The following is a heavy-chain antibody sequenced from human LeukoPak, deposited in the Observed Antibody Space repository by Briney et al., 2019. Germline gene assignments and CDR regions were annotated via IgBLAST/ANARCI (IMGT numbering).Heavy chain of an antibody. J-gene: IGHJ6*02. Sequence: SETLSLTCTVSGGSISYYYWNWIRQSPGKGLEWIGYIYYSGTTNYNPSLKSRVTISVDTSKNQFSLQLRSVTAADTAVYYCAREDPQTTVPEGMDVWGQGTTVTVSS. CDR2: IYYSGTT. CDR3: AREDPQTTVPEGMDV. D-gene: IGHD4-17*01. CDR1: GGSISYYY. V-gene: IGHV4-59*01.